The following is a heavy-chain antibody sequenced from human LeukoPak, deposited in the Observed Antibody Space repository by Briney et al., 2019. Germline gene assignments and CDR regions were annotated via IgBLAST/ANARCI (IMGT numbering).Heavy chain of an antibody. J-gene: IGHJ4*02. CDR1: GGSISSYF. V-gene: IGHV4-4*07. CDR3: ARGSGSYWDY. D-gene: IGHD1-26*01. Sequence: PSETLSLTCTVSGGSISSYFWTWIRQPAGRGLEWIGHIYSSGSFRYNPSLKSRVTMSIDTSKNQLSLKLSSVTAADTAVYYCARGSGSYWDYWGQGTLVTVSS. CDR2: IYSSGSF.